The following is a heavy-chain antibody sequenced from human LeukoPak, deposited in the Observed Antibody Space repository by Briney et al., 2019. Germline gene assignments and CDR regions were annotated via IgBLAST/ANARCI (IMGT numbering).Heavy chain of an antibody. D-gene: IGHD5-18*01. CDR1: GFTFSSYA. Sequence: PGGSLRLSCAASGFTFSSYAMHWVRQAPGKGLEWVAVISYYGSNKCYADSVKGRFTISRDNSKNTLYLQMNSLRAEDTAVYYCARVYNTAMASMDYWGQGTLVTVSS. J-gene: IGHJ4*02. CDR3: ARVYNTAMASMDY. CDR2: ISYYGSNK. V-gene: IGHV3-30*04.